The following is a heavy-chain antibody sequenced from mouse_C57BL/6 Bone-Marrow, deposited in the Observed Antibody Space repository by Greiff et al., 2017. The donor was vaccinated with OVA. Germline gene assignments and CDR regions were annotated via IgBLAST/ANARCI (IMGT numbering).Heavy chain of an antibody. Sequence: EVKLQESGPGMVKPSQSLSLTCTVTGYSITSGYDWHWIRHFPGNKLEWMGYISYSGSTNYNPSLKSRISITHDTSKNHFFLKLNSVTTEDTATYYCARGGEHVYYYAMDYWGQGTSVTVSS. CDR3: ARGGEHVYYYAMDY. J-gene: IGHJ4*01. CDR2: ISYSGST. V-gene: IGHV3-1*01. CDR1: GYSITSGYD.